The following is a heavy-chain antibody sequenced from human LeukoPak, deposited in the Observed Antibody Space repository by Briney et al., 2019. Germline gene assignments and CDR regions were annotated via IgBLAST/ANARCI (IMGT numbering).Heavy chain of an antibody. J-gene: IGHJ5*02. V-gene: IGHV3-23*01. Sequence: PGGSLRLPCAASGFTFSSYGMSWVRQAPGKGLEWVSAISGSGGNTYYADSVKGRFTISRDNSKNTLYLQMNSLRAEDTAVYYCAKRLNYIAAVDPWGQGTLVTVSS. D-gene: IGHD6-13*01. CDR3: AKRLNYIAAVDP. CDR1: GFTFSSYG. CDR2: ISGSGGNT.